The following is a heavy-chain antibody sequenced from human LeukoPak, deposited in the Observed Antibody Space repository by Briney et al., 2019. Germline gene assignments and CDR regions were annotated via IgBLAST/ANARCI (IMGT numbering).Heavy chain of an antibody. Sequence: PSETPSLTCTVSDGSISSGDYYWNWNRQPPGKGLEWIGYISNSGSTYYNPSLKSRVTISLDKSKSQFSLQPSSVTAADTAVYYCARDHGYYDSSGYFHAFDYWGQGTLVTVSS. V-gene: IGHV4-30-4*01. CDR1: DGSISSGDYY. J-gene: IGHJ4*02. CDR3: ARDHGYYDSSGYFHAFDY. CDR2: ISNSGST. D-gene: IGHD3-22*01.